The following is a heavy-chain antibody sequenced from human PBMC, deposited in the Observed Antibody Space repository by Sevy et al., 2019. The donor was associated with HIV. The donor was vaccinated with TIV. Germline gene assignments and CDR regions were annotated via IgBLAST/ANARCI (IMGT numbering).Heavy chain of an antibody. CDR2: IIPIFGTA. CDR1: GGTFSSYA. Sequence: ASVKVSCKASGGTFSSYAISWVRQAPGQGLEWMGGIIPIFGTANYAQKFQGRVTITADESTSTAYMELSSRGSEDTAGYYCARGTIFEGADYWGQGTLVTVSS. V-gene: IGHV1-69*13. J-gene: IGHJ4*02. D-gene: IGHD3-3*01. CDR3: ARGTIFEGADY.